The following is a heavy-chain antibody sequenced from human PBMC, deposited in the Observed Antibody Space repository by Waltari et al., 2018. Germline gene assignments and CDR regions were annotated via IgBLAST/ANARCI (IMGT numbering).Heavy chain of an antibody. J-gene: IGHJ4*02. CDR1: GGSISSYS. D-gene: IGHD6-19*01. Sequence: QVQLQESGPGLVKPSETLSLTCTVSGGSISSYSWSWIRQPPGKGLEWIGYIYYSGSTNYNPSLKSRVTISVDTSKNQFSLKLSSVTAADTAVYYCARGGGSSGWYVFDYWGQGTLVTVSS. CDR3: ARGGGSSGWYVFDY. V-gene: IGHV4-59*01. CDR2: IYYSGST.